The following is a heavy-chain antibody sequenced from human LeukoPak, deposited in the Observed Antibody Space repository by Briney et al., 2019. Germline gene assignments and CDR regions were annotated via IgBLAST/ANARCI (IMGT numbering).Heavy chain of an antibody. Sequence: GGSLRPSCAVSGFTSSSYAMSWVRQAPGKGLEWVSAISGSGGSTYYADSVKGRFTISRDNSKNTLYLQMNSLRAEDTAVYYCAKDRSHYYDSSGGFDYWGQGTLVTVSS. CDR2: ISGSGGST. J-gene: IGHJ4*02. CDR1: GFTSSSYA. D-gene: IGHD3-22*01. V-gene: IGHV3-23*01. CDR3: AKDRSHYYDSSGGFDY.